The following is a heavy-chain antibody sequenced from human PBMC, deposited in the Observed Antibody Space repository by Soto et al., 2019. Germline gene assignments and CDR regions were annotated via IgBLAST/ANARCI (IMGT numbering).Heavy chain of an antibody. V-gene: IGHV1-46*01. D-gene: IGHD3-3*01. CDR3: AKAPRGGVIITTYSAHIDY. Sequence: QVQLVQSGAEVKKPGALVMLSCKASGYTFTSYYMHWVRQAPGQGLEWMGIINPDGGSTRYAQKFQGRVTMTRDTSTSTFYMELSSLRSEDTAVYYCAKAPRGGVIITTYSAHIDYWGQGTLVTVSS. J-gene: IGHJ4*02. CDR2: INPDGGST. CDR1: GYTFTSYY.